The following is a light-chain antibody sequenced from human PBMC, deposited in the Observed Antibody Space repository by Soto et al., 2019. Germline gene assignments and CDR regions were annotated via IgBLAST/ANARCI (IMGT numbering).Light chain of an antibody. Sequence: EIVMTQSPATLSVSPGERATLSCRASQSVSSNLAWYQRKPGQAPRLLIYGASTRATGIPARFSGSGSGTEFTLTISSLQSEDFAVYYCQQYNNLPPPVTFGQGTKVEIK. CDR2: GAS. CDR1: QSVSSN. J-gene: IGKJ1*01. V-gene: IGKV3-15*01. CDR3: QQYNNLPPPVT.